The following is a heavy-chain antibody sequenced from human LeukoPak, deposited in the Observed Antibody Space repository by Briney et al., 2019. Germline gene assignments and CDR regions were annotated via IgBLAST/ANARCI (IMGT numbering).Heavy chain of an antibody. CDR2: ISGSGGST. CDR3: ARVPYYYDSSGYHRGGWFDY. D-gene: IGHD3-22*01. CDR1: AFSLSAYN. J-gene: IGHJ4*02. Sequence: GGSLRLSCAASAFSLSAYNMNWVRQAPGKGLEWVSAISGSGGSTYYADSVKGRFTISRDNAKNSLYLQVNSLRAEDTAVYYCARVPYYYDSSGYHRGGWFDYWGQGTLVTVSS. V-gene: IGHV3-21*01.